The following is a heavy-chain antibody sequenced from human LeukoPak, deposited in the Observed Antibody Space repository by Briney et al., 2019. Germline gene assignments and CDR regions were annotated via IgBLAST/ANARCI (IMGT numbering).Heavy chain of an antibody. CDR1: GFTFSRYW. CDR2: INSDGSST. CDR3: AREYSTGFDP. D-gene: IGHD2-15*01. Sequence: PGGSLRLSCAASGFTFSRYWMHWVRPGSGKGLVWVSRINSDGSSTSYADSVKGRFTISRDNAKNTLYLQMNSLRAEDTAVYYCAREYSTGFDPWGQGTLSPSPQ. J-gene: IGHJ5*02. V-gene: IGHV3-74*01.